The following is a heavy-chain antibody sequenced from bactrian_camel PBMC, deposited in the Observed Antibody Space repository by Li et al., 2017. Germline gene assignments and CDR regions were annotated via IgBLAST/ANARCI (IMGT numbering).Heavy chain of an antibody. CDR1: GYSYGRNS. J-gene: IGHJ4*01. Sequence: QVQLVESGGGSVQAGGSLRLSCAVSGYSYGRNSMGWFREAPGKEREAAAAIYIGDESTWYANSVKGRFTIFNEYAKNTLYLSMNILKPEDTAMYYCAATPCPPYDLSMQFSYPGINYYGHGTQVTVS. D-gene: IGHD1*01. V-gene: IGHV3S1*01. CDR2: IYIGDEST. CDR3: AATPCPPYDLSMQFSYPGINY.